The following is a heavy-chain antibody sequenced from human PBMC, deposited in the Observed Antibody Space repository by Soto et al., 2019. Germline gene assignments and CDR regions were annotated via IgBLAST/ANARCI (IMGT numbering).Heavy chain of an antibody. CDR1: GFSLSTSGMC. CDR3: ARIPSAAGQYYFDY. V-gene: IGHV2-70*01. J-gene: IGHJ4*02. CDR2: IDWDDDK. D-gene: IGHD6-13*01. Sequence: GSGPTLVNHTQTLTLTCTFSGFSLSTSGMCVSWIRQPPGKALEWLSLIDWDDDKYCSTSLKTRLTISKDTSKTQVVLTMTNMDPVDTATYYCARIPSAAGQYYFDYWGQGTLVPVSS.